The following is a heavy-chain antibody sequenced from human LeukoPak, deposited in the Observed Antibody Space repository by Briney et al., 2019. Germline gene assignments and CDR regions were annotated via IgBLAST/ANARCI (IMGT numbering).Heavy chain of an antibody. J-gene: IGHJ3*02. CDR3: ARATYSSSWYRGAFDI. D-gene: IGHD6-13*01. V-gene: IGHV3-53*01. CDR1: WFTLRSNY. CDR2: FYSGSST. Sequence: GGSLRLSRAAPWFTLRSNYKSWVRQGPGEGRGGGSVFYSGSSTYYADSVKGRFTISRDNSKNTLYLQMNSLRAEDTAVYYCARATYSSSWYRGAFDIWGQGAMVTVSS.